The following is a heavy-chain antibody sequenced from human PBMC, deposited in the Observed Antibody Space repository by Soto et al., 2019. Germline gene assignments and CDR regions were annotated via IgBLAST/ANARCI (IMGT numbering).Heavy chain of an antibody. V-gene: IGHV4-59*08. Sequence: QVQLQESGPGLVKPSETLSLTCTVSGGSISSYYWSWIRQPPGKGLEWIGYIYYSGSTNYNPSLKSRVTISVDTSKNQFSLKLSSVTAADTAVYYCASTPSTGYYYMDVWGKGTTVTVSS. CDR3: ASTPSTGYYYMDV. CDR2: IYYSGST. J-gene: IGHJ6*03. CDR1: GGSISSYY.